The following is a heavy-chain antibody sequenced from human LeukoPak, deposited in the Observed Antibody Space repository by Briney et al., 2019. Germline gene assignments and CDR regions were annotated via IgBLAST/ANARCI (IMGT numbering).Heavy chain of an antibody. V-gene: IGHV4-39*07. Sequence: PETLSLTCTVSGGSISSSSYYWGWIRQPPGKGLKWIGSIYYSGSTYYNPSLKSRVTISVDTSKNQVSLKLSSVTAADTAMYYCARWDPDSSGWYNWFDPWGQGTLVTVSS. CDR2: IYYSGST. CDR3: ARWDPDSSGWYNWFDP. D-gene: IGHD6-19*01. J-gene: IGHJ5*02. CDR1: GGSISSSSYY.